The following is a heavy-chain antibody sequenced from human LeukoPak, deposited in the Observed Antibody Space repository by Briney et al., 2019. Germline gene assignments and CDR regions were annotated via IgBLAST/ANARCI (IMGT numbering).Heavy chain of an antibody. Sequence: GGSLRLSCASSGFTFSSYWMTWVRQAPGKGLEWVANIKQDGSEKYYVDSVKGRFTISRDNAKNSLYLQMNSLRAEDTAVYYCAELGITMIGGVWGKGTTVTISS. D-gene: IGHD3-10*02. V-gene: IGHV3-7*01. CDR2: IKQDGSEK. CDR1: GFTFSSYW. J-gene: IGHJ6*04. CDR3: AELGITMIGGV.